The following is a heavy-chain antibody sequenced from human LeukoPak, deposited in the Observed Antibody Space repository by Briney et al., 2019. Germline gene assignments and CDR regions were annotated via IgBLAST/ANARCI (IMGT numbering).Heavy chain of an antibody. CDR2: MYYSGST. Sequence: KTSETLSLTCTVSGGSISSYYWGWIRQPPGKGLEWIGSMYYSGSTYYNPSLKSRVTISINTSKNQFSLKLSSVTAADTAVYYCARDSSNSGWYEPDDGYYFDYWGQGTLVTVSS. V-gene: IGHV4-39*07. CDR3: ARDSSNSGWYEPDDGYYFDY. J-gene: IGHJ4*02. D-gene: IGHD6-19*01. CDR1: GGSISSYY.